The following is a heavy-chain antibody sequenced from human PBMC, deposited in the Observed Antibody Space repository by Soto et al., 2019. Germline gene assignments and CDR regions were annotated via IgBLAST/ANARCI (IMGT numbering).Heavy chain of an antibody. D-gene: IGHD3-22*01. Sequence: SVNVSCNASGGTFSSYAIHWVRQAPGQGLEWMGGIIPIFGTANYAQKFQGRVTITAYESTSTAYMELSSLRSEDTAVYYCARDRAEYYDGSGESPASYFDYWGQGTLVTVSS. CDR1: GGTFSSYA. V-gene: IGHV1-69*01. J-gene: IGHJ4*02. CDR3: ARDRAEYYDGSGESPASYFDY. CDR2: IIPIFGTA.